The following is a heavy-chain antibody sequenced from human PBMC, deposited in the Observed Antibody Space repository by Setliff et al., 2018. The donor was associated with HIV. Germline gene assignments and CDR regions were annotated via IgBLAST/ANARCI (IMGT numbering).Heavy chain of an antibody. Sequence: SETLSLTCTVSGDSVSSASYYWSWIRQPPGKGLEWIGYIYYTGSTYYNPSHKSRLTISIDTSKNQFSLKLRSVTAADTAVYYCARDLGGPRNFDNWGQGTLVTVSS. CDR2: IYYTGST. J-gene: IGHJ4*02. D-gene: IGHD2-15*01. CDR3: ARDLGGPRNFDN. CDR1: GDSVSSASYY. V-gene: IGHV4-30-4*08.